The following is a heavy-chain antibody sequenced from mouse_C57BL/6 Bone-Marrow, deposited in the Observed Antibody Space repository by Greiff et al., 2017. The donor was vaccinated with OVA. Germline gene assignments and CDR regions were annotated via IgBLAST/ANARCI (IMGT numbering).Heavy chain of an antibody. CDR1: GYTFTSYW. J-gene: IGHJ4*01. CDR3: ARSYGSSLYYYAMDD. D-gene: IGHD1-1*01. Sequence: QVQLQQPGTDLVKPGASVKLSCKASGYTFTSYWLHWVKQRPGQGLEWIGNINPSNGGTNYNEKFKSKATLTVDKSSSTAYMQLSSLTSEDSAVYYCARSYGSSLYYYAMDDWGQGTSVTVSS. CDR2: INPSNGGT. V-gene: IGHV1-53*01.